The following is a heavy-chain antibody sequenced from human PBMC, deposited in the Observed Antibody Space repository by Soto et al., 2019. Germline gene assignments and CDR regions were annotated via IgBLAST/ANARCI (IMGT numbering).Heavy chain of an antibody. CDR1: GFTFSSYG. CDR2: IWYDGSNK. D-gene: IGHD3-3*02. V-gene: IGHV3-33*01. J-gene: IGHJ6*02. CDR3: ARDPLELGDETHYYYYGMDV. Sequence: PGGSLRLSCAASGFTFSSYGMHWVRQAPGKGLEWVAVIWYDGSNKYYADSVKGRFTISRDNSKNTLYLQMNSLRAEDTAVYYCARDPLELGDETHYYYYGMDVWGQGTTVTVSS.